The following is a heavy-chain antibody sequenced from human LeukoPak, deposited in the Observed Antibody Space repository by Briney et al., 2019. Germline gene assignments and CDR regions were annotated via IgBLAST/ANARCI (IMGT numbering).Heavy chain of an antibody. D-gene: IGHD1-26*01. V-gene: IGHV1-2*02. CDR2: INPNSGDT. J-gene: IGHJ4*02. CDR3: ARDAWLVGATNLNCFDY. CDR1: GYTFTGYY. Sequence: GASVNVFCKASGYTFTGYYMHWVRQAPGQGLEWMGWINPNSGDTDYAQKFQGRVTMTRDTSISTAYMELSRLTSDDTAVYYCARDAWLVGATNLNCFDYWGQGTLVTVSS.